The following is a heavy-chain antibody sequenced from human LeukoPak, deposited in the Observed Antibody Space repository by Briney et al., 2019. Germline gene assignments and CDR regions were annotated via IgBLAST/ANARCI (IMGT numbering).Heavy chain of an antibody. D-gene: IGHD3-3*01. V-gene: IGHV1-24*01. CDR2: FDPENAEI. Sequence: ASVKVSCKLSGNTLRELPIQWVRQAGGKGLEWMAGFDPENAEIVYAQKFQGRVTMTEDTSTNAAYMELTSLTSDDTALYYCATRGSDFWSGFDFWGQGTQVTVSS. CDR3: ATRGSDFWSGFDF. J-gene: IGHJ4*02. CDR1: GNTLRELP.